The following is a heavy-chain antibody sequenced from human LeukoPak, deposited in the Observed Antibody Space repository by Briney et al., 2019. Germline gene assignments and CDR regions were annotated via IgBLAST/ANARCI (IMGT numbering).Heavy chain of an antibody. CDR3: ASPRGTYIDY. V-gene: IGHV4-38-2*01. CDR2: IFHTGSA. CDR1: GYSISTGYF. J-gene: IGHJ4*02. Sequence: PSETLSLTCAVSGYSISTGYFWGWIRQSPGQGLEWIGSIFHTGSASYNPSLKSRATLSVDTSKNEFSLKLTSVSAADTAIYYCASPRGTYIDYWVQGTLVIVSS. D-gene: IGHD3-16*01.